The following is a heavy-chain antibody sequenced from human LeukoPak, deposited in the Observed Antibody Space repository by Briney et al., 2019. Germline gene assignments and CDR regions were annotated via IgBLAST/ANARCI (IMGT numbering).Heavy chain of an antibody. CDR2: INPNSGGT. CDR1: GYTFTVYY. CDR3: ARGAVAGTGGYYYYYMDV. D-gene: IGHD6-19*01. Sequence: ASVKVSCKASGYTFTVYYMHWVRQAPGQGLEWMGWINPNSGGTNYAQKFQGRVTMTRDTSISTAYMELSRLRSDDTAVYYCARGAVAGTGGYYYYYMDVWGKGTTVTISS. J-gene: IGHJ6*03. V-gene: IGHV1-2*02.